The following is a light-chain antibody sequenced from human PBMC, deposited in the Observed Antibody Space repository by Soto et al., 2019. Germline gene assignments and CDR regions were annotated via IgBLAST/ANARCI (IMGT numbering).Light chain of an antibody. CDR3: QQHGSLPWA. J-gene: IGKJ1*01. CDR2: GAT. Sequence: EIVLTQSPGTLSLSPGERATLSCRASQTVPKNFVAWYQQKGGQSPRLLISGATSRATGIPARFSGSGSGTDFTLTISRLEPEDFAVYYCQQHGSLPWAFDQGTKVDVK. CDR1: QTVPKNF. V-gene: IGKV3-20*01.